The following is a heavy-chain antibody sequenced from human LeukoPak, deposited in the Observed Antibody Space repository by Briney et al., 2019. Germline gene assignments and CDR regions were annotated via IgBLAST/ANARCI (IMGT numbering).Heavy chain of an antibody. CDR3: ARDGYLYDILTGRYYFDY. CDR1: GFTFSSYW. V-gene: IGHV3-7*03. J-gene: IGHJ4*02. Sequence: GGSLRLSCAASGFTFSSYWMSWVRQAPGKGLEWVANIKQDGSEKYYVDSVKGRFTISRDNAKNSLYLQMNSLRAEDTAVYYCARDGYLYDILTGRYYFDYWGQGTLVTVSS. D-gene: IGHD3-9*01. CDR2: IKQDGSEK.